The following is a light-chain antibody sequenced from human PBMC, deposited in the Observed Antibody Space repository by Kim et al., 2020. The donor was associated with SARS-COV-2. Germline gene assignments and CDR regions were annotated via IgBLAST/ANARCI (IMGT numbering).Light chain of an antibody. Sequence: STSIGDTVTITCRASQGIRTSLAWYQQQPGKAPKLLIYGASTLHSGVPSRFSGSGSGTDFTLTIISLQPEDVATYYCQKYDSVPLTFGGGTKLEI. CDR3: QKYDSVPLT. CDR2: GAS. J-gene: IGKJ4*01. CDR1: QGIRTS. V-gene: IGKV1-27*01.